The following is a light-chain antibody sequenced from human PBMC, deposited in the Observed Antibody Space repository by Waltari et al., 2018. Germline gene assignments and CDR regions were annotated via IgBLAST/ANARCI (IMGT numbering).Light chain of an antibody. J-gene: IGLJ3*02. CDR1: ISNIGSNA. CDR2: KTN. Sequence: QSVLTQPPSASGVPGQRVTISCSGSISNIGSNAVRWYQQFPVTAPKLLIYKTNQRPSGVPDRFSGAKSGTSASLAITGLKSEDEADYYCAACDDSLNGQRVFGGGTKLTVL. CDR3: AACDDSLNGQRV. V-gene: IGLV1-44*01.